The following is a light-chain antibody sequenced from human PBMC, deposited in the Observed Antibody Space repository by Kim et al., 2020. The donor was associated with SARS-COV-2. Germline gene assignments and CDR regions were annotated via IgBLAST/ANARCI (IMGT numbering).Light chain of an antibody. CDR3: EQYSSIPCT. Sequence: SVTSWDRVNYCCPANADITGYLAWYQEKPGKAPPLLIYAASTLQTWVPSRFSGSGSGTDFTLTISCLQSEDFATYFCEQYSSIPCTFGQVTKLEI. CDR1: ADITGY. CDR2: AAS. V-gene: IGKV1-8*01. J-gene: IGKJ2*02.